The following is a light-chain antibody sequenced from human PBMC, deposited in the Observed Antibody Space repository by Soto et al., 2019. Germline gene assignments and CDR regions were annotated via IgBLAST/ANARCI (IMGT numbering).Light chain of an antibody. CDR2: TTN. Sequence: QAVVTQEPSFSVSPGGTVTLTCGLNSGSVSTAYYPSWYQQTPGQAPRTLIYTTNTRSSGVPDRFSGSILGNKAALSNTGAQADDESDYYCVLYMGNGIWVFGGGTKLTVL. CDR1: SGSVSTAYY. CDR3: VLYMGNGIWV. J-gene: IGLJ3*02. V-gene: IGLV8-61*01.